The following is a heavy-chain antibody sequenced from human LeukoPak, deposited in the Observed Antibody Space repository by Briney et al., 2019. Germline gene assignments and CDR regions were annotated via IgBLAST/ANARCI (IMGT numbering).Heavy chain of an antibody. CDR3: AKDPTTVTTFYWFDP. CDR2: ISGNGGST. CDR1: GLTFSNYA. J-gene: IGHJ5*02. V-gene: IGHV3-23*01. Sequence: GGSLRLSCAASGLTFSNYAMNWVGQAPGKGLEWVSAISGNGGSTYYADSVKGRFTISRDNSKNTLYLQMNSLRAEDTAVYYCAKDPTTVTTFYWFDPWGQGTLVTVSS. D-gene: IGHD4-17*01.